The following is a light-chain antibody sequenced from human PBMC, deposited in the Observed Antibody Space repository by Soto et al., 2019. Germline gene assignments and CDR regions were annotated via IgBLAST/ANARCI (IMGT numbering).Light chain of an antibody. V-gene: IGKV3D-20*02. Sequence: EIVLTQSPGTLSFSPRERSTLSCRSSQSLSSSQLAWYQQKPGQAPRLLIHDASSRATGISDRFTGSGSGTDFTLTITTLEPEDFAVYYCQQRSNWPITFGQGTRLEIK. J-gene: IGKJ5*01. CDR3: QQRSNWPIT. CDR1: QSLSSSQ. CDR2: DAS.